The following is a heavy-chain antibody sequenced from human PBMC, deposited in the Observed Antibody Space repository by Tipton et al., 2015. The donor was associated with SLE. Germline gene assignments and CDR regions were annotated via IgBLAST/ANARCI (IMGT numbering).Heavy chain of an antibody. CDR3: ARVTVAGGFDI. CDR2: INSDGSST. Sequence: SLRLSCAASGFTFSSYWMHWVRQAPGKGLVWVSRINSDGSSTGYADSVKGRFTISRDNAKNTLYLQMNSLRAEDTAVYYCARVTVAGGFDIWGQGTMVTVSS. D-gene: IGHD6-19*01. J-gene: IGHJ3*02. CDR1: GFTFSSYW. V-gene: IGHV3-74*01.